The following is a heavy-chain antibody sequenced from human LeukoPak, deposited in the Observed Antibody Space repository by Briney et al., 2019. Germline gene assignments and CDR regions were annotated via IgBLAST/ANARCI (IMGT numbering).Heavy chain of an antibody. J-gene: IGHJ6*02. CDR2: IWYDGSNK. D-gene: IGHD5-18*01. CDR3: ARDDLLLSYGVMDV. V-gene: IGHV3-33*01. Sequence: GGALRLSCAPSGFASSSFVTGGVRSAPPKGLDWRAVIWYDGSNKYYADSVKGRFTISRDNSKNTLYLQMNSLRAEDTAVYYCARDDLLLSYGVMDVWGQGTTVTVSS. CDR1: GFASSSFV.